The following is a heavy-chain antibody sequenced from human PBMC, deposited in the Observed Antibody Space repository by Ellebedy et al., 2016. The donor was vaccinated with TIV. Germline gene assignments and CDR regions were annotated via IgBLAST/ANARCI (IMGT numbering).Heavy chain of an antibody. CDR3: ARWLPQQWLGPQFDY. CDR2: INPSGAHT. J-gene: IGHJ4*02. D-gene: IGHD6-19*01. V-gene: IGHV1-46*01. CDR1: GYTFTSYY. Sequence: AASVTVSCKASGYTFTSYYMHWVRQAPGQGLEWMGVINPSGAHTTYTQKFQGRVTMTRDTSTSTVYMDLSRLRSDDTAVYYCARWLPQQWLGPQFDYWGQGTLVTVSS.